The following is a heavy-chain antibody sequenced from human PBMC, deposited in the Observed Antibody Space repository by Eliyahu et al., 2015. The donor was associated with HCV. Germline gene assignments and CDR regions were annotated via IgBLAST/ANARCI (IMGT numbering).Heavy chain of an antibody. CDR2: ISYDGSNK. V-gene: IGHV3-30*18. Sequence: QVQLVESGGGVVQPGRSLRLSCAASGFTFSSHGXXWVXXAPGKGLEWVAVISYDGSNKYYADSVKGRFTISRDNSKNTLYLQMNSLRAEDTAVYYCAKSSLRRGVTTAATNYYYYYGMDVWGQGTTVTVSS. CDR1: GFTFSSHG. J-gene: IGHJ6*02. D-gene: IGHD3-10*01. CDR3: AKSSLRRGVTTAATNYYYYYGMDV.